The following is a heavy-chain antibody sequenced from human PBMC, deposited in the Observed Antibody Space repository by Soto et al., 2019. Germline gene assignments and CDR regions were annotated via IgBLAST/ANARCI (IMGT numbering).Heavy chain of an antibody. CDR1: GFTFSSYS. V-gene: IGHV3-48*01. CDR2: ISSSSSTI. J-gene: IGHJ6*03. D-gene: IGHD4-4*01. CDR3: ARKRYMRTVTTLKIGPPPSYMDV. Sequence: GGSLRLSCAASGFTFSSYSMNWVRQAPGKGLEWVSYISSSSSTIYYADSVKGRFTISRDNAKNSLYLQMNSLRAEDTAVYYCARKRYMRTVTTLKIGPPPSYMDVWGKGTTVTVSS.